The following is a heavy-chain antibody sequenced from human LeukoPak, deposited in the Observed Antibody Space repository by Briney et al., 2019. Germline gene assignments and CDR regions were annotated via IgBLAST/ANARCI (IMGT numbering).Heavy chain of an antibody. V-gene: IGHV4-34*01. J-gene: IGHJ4*02. CDR3: AREGRGGHNFDY. CDR2: INYSGST. D-gene: IGHD2-15*01. CDR1: DESFSGYY. Sequence: PSETLSLTCAVSDESFSGYYWNWIRQPPGRGQEWVGEINYSGSTQYHPSLKSRVSMSVDKSKKQVSLKLSSVTVADTAVYYCAREGRGGHNFDYWGQGTLAIVSS.